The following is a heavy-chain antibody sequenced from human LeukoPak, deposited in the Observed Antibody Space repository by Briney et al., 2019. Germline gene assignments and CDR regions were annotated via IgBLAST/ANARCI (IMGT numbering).Heavy chain of an antibody. CDR1: GFTFSSYR. CDR3: ARDEGTYGMDV. J-gene: IGHJ6*02. CDR2: INRDGSTT. V-gene: IGHV3-74*01. Sequence: GGSLRLSCAASGFTFSSYRMHWVRQTPGEGLVWVSRINRDGSTTNYADSVKGRFTISRDNAKNTLYLQMNGLRAEDAAVYYCARDEGTYGMDVWGQGTTVTVSS. D-gene: IGHD1-1*01.